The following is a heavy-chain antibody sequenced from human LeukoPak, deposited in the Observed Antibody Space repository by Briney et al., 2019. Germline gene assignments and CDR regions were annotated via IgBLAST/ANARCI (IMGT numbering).Heavy chain of an antibody. Sequence: GASVKVSCKASGYTFTSYGISWVRQAPGQGLEWMGWISAYNGNTNYAQKLQGGVTMTTDTSTSTAYMELRSLRSDDTAVYYCARDLSTIFGVVIYFDYWGQGTLVTVSS. V-gene: IGHV1-18*01. CDR1: GYTFTSYG. J-gene: IGHJ4*02. CDR3: ARDLSTIFGVVIYFDY. D-gene: IGHD3-3*01. CDR2: ISAYNGNT.